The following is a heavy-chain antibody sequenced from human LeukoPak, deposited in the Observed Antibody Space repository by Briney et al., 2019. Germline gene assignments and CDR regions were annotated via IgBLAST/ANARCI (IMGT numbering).Heavy chain of an antibody. CDR3: AKAPTYSYYYGMDV. CDR1: GFTFSSYA. Sequence: GGSLRLSCAASGFTFSSYAMGWVRQAPGKGLEWVSAISGSGGSTYYADSVKGRFTISRDNSKNTLYLQMNSLRAEDTAVYYCAKAPTYSYYYGMDVWGQGTTVTVSS. D-gene: IGHD1-26*01. V-gene: IGHV3-23*01. J-gene: IGHJ6*02. CDR2: ISGSGGST.